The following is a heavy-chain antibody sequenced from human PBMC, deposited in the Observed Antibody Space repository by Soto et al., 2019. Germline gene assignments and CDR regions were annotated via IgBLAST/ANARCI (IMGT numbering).Heavy chain of an antibody. Sequence: SVEVCCKASVGTFSSYTISWVRQAPGQGLEWMGRIIPILGIANYAQKFQGRVTITADKSTSTAYMELSSLRSEDTAVYYCARDRAAASYYYYYGMDVWGQGTTVTVSS. V-gene: IGHV1-69*04. J-gene: IGHJ6*02. CDR2: IIPILGIA. CDR3: ARDRAAASYYYYYGMDV. D-gene: IGHD6-25*01. CDR1: VGTFSSYT.